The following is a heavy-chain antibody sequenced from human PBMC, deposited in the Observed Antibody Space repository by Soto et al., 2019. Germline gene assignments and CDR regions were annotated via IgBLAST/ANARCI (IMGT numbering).Heavy chain of an antibody. J-gene: IGHJ4*02. CDR2: ISGSGGNT. Sequence: EVQLLESGGGLVQPGGSLRLSCVASGFTFSSYAMNWVRQAPGKGLEWVSAISGSGGNTYYADSVKGRFTISRDNSKNTLYLQMNSLRAEDTAVYYCAKGTGIGYSYGYVPDYWGQGTLVTVSS. CDR1: GFTFSSYA. V-gene: IGHV3-23*01. CDR3: AKGTGIGYSYGYVPDY. D-gene: IGHD5-18*01.